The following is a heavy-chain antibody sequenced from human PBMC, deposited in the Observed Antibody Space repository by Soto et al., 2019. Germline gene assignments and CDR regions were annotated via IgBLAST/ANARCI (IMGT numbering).Heavy chain of an antibody. CDR2: ISGSGGST. D-gene: IGHD6-13*01. CDR3: AKDQGSSWYEIDY. Sequence: AESLRITCAASEFTFSSYPVTWARQAPGKGLEWVSTISGSGGSTYYADSVKGRFTISRDNSKNTLYLQMNSLRAEDTAVYYCAKDQGSSWYEIDYWGQGTLVTVSS. CDR1: EFTFSSYP. J-gene: IGHJ4*02. V-gene: IGHV3-23*01.